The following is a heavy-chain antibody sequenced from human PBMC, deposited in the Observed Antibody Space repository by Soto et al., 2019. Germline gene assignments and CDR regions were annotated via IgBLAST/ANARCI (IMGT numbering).Heavy chain of an antibody. D-gene: IGHD1-1*01. V-gene: IGHV4-30-4*01. Sequence: QVQLQESGPGLVKPSQTLSLTCTVSGGSISSGDYYWSWIRQPPGKGLEGIGYKYYSGTTYYNPSLKSRVTISVDTSKNQFSLKLSSVTAADTAVYYCARVQGGGGGMVHNYWGQGTLVTVSS. CDR1: GGSISSGDYY. CDR2: KYYSGTT. CDR3: ARVQGGGGGMVHNY. J-gene: IGHJ4*02.